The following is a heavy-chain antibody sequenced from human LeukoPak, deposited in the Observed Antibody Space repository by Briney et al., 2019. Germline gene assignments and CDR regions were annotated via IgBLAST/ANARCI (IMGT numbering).Heavy chain of an antibody. CDR3: VRPHYGSGSSYYFDY. Sequence: GESLKISCKGSGYSFTSYWIGWVRQMPGEGLEWMGIIYPGDSDTRYSPSFQGQVTISADKPISTAYLQWSNLNASDTAMYYCVRPHYGSGSSYYFDYWGQGTLVTVSS. V-gene: IGHV5-51*01. J-gene: IGHJ4*02. CDR1: GYSFTSYW. CDR2: IYPGDSDT. D-gene: IGHD3-10*01.